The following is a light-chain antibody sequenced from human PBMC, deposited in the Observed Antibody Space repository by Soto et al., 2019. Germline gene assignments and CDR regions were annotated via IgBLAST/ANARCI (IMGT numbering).Light chain of an antibody. V-gene: IGKV4-1*01. J-gene: IGKJ4*01. CDR3: QQYYSTPPT. CDR1: QRVLYSSNNKTY. Sequence: DIVMTQSPDSLAVSLGERATINCKSSQRVLYSSNNKTYLAWYQQKQGQPPKLLIYWASTRESGVPDRFSGSGSGTDFTLTISSLQAEDVAVYYCQQYYSTPPTFGGGTKVEIK. CDR2: WAS.